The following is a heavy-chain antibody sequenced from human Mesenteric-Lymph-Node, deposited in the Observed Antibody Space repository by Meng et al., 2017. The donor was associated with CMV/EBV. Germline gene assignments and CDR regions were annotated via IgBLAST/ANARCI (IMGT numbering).Heavy chain of an antibody. J-gene: IGHJ4*02. D-gene: IGHD3-3*01. V-gene: IGHV3-21*01. Sequence: GESLKISCAASRFTFSSYSMNWVRQAPGKGLEWVSSISSSSSYIYYADSVKGRFTISRDNAKNSLYLQMNSLRAEDTALYYCAKGNSRFLEWAHLDYWGQGTQVTVSS. CDR2: ISSSSSYI. CDR3: AKGNSRFLEWAHLDY. CDR1: RFTFSSYS.